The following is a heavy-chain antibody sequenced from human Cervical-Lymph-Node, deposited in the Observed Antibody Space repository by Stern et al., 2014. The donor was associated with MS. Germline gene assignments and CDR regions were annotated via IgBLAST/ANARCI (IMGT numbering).Heavy chain of an antibody. CDR2: TSPIFGTA. Sequence: VQLVQSGAEVKKPGSSVKVSCKASGGTFSSYAISWVRQAPGQGLEWMGGTSPIFGTANYAQKFQGRVTITADESTRSASLERSSLRSEDTAVYYCARGELKEGLVRGMDVWGQGTTVTVSS. D-gene: IGHD1-26*01. CDR1: GGTFSSYA. CDR3: ARGELKEGLVRGMDV. J-gene: IGHJ6*02. V-gene: IGHV1-69*01.